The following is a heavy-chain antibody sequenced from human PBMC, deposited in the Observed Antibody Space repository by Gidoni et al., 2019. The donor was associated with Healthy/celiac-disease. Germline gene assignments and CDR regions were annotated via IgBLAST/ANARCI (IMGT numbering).Heavy chain of an antibody. D-gene: IGHD6-13*01. CDR3: ARGAGSSSWYYFDY. Sequence: QVQLVESGGVVVQPGRSVRLSCAASGFTVGSDGMHWVLTAPGKGLELVSVISNDGSNNYYADSVKGRITIARDNSKNTLYLKMNSLRAEDTAVYSCARGAGSSSWYYFDYWGQGTLVTVSS. V-gene: IGHV3-30*03. J-gene: IGHJ4*02. CDR2: ISNDGSNN. CDR1: GFTVGSDG.